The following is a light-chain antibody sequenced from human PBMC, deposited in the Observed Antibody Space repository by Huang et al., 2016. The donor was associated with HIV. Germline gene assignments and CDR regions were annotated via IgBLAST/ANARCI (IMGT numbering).Light chain of an antibody. Sequence: DIQMTQSPSSLSASVGDRVTLTCRASQTISTFLNWYQQKPGKAPKLLIYAASSLQSGVPSKFSGSGSGTDFNLTISSLQPEDFATYYCQQGYSTPYTFGQGTKLEIK. J-gene: IGKJ2*01. V-gene: IGKV1-39*01. CDR3: QQGYSTPYT. CDR1: QTISTF. CDR2: AAS.